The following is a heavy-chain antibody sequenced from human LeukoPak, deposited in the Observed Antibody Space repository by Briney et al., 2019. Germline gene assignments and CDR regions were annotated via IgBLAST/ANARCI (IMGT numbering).Heavy chain of an antibody. CDR3: AREGPRGNSQFDY. V-gene: IGHV3-33*01. D-gene: IGHD2/OR15-2a*01. CDR2: IWYDGSNK. CDR1: GFTFSSYG. J-gene: IGHJ4*02. Sequence: GGSLRLSCAASGFTFSSYGMHWVRQAPGKGLEWVALIWYDGSNKYYADSVKGRLTISRDNSKNTLYLQMNSLRAEDTAVYYCAREGPRGNSQFDYWGQGTLATVSS.